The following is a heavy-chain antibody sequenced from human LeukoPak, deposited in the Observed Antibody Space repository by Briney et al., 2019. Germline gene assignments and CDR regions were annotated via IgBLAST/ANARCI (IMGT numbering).Heavy chain of an antibody. CDR3: ARANFDNWFDP. D-gene: IGHD3-9*01. Sequence: SETLSLTCTVSGGSISSSSYYWGWIRQPPGKGLEWIGSMYHSGRTYSNPSLKSRVTIAVDTSKNQLSLNLTSVTAADTALYYCARANFDNWFDPWGQGTLVTVSS. V-gene: IGHV4-39*07. CDR1: GGSISSSSYY. J-gene: IGHJ5*02. CDR2: MYHSGRT.